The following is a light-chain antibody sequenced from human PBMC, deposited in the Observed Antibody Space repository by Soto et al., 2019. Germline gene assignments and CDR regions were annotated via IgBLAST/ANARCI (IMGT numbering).Light chain of an antibody. Sequence: DIQTTQSPSTLSASVGDRVTITCRASQNINRWLAWYQQRPGKAPNLLIHKASTLEVGVPSRFSGSASGTEFTLTISSLQPDDFAVYFCLQYNVYPLSFGGGTKVEIK. J-gene: IGKJ4*01. CDR2: KAS. CDR3: LQYNVYPLS. V-gene: IGKV1-5*03. CDR1: QNINRW.